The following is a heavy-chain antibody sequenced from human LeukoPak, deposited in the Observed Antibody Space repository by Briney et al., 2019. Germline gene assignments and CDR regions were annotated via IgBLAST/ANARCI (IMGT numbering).Heavy chain of an antibody. CDR3: ARDFKQQLANFDY. V-gene: IGHV3-30*04. D-gene: IGHD6-13*01. CDR1: GFTFSSYA. CDR2: ISYDGSNK. J-gene: IGHJ4*02. Sequence: GGSLRLSCAASGFTFSSYAMHWVRQAPGKGLEWVAVISYDGSNKYYADSVKGRFTIPRDNSKNTLYLQMNSLRAEDTAVYYCARDFKQQLANFDYWGQGTLVTVSS.